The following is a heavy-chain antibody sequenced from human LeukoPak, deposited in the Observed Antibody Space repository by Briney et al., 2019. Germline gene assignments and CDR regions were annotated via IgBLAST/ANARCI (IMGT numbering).Heavy chain of an antibody. CDR3: ARGRARDGSYPWFDS. J-gene: IGHJ5*01. CDR1: GDSIGTYY. D-gene: IGHD3-16*02. Sequence: SETLSLTCSVSGDSIGTYYWTWIRQSPGKGLEWIGYIYYGGGTNYSPSLKSRVSISVDTSHNQFSLQLRSVSAADTAIYYCARGRARDGSYPWFDSWGQGTLVTVSS. CDR2: IYYGGGT. V-gene: IGHV4-59*01.